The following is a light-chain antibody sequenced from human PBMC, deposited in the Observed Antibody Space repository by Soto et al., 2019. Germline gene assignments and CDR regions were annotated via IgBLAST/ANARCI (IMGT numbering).Light chain of an antibody. CDR3: QHYDSSWT. CDR1: QSVPSNF. J-gene: IGKJ1*01. V-gene: IGKV3-20*01. Sequence: EIVLTQSPGTLSLSPGERATLSCRASQSVPSNFLAWYQQKPGQAPILVIYGVSRRATGIPDRFSGSGSGTDFTLTISRLEPEDFAVYYWQHYDSSWTFGQGTKVEIK. CDR2: GVS.